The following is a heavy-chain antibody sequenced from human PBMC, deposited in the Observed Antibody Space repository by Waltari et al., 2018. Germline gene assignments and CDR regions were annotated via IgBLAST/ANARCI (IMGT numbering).Heavy chain of an antibody. CDR1: SFPFITYT. CDR2: ISSSSSAI. V-gene: IGHV3-48*04. J-gene: IGHJ4*02. D-gene: IGHD2-21*01. Sequence: EVHLVESGGGFVQPGGSLSLSCAASSFPFITYTLRWVRQAPGKGLEWIAYISSSSSAIYHADSVEGRFTISRDNAKNSLYLQMSSLRAEDTAVYYCARHLRPYCVGDCYSGLAYWGQGTLVTVSS. CDR3: ARHLRPYCVGDCYSGLAY.